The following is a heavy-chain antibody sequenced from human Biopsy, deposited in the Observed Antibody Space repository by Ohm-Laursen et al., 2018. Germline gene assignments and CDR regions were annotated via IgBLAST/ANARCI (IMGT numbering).Heavy chain of an antibody. V-gene: IGHV1-8*01. D-gene: IGHD1-7*01. CDR3: ARGRLRGTRRALET. CDR1: GYTFINYD. Sequence: GASVKVSCKTSGYTFINYDIHWVRQASGQGLEWMGWMNPKSGDTGYAHKFQGRVTMARNASISTANMEMSSLRSEDTAVYYCARGRLRGTRRALETWGQGTMVT. J-gene: IGHJ3*01. CDR2: MNPKSGDT.